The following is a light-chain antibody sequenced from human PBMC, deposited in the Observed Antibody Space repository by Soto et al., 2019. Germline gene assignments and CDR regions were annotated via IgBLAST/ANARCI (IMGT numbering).Light chain of an antibody. Sequence: DLQMTQSPSSLSASLGDRVTITCRASHSIVFYLNCYQQKPGQAPKLLIYGASIWQSGVPSRFSGSGYATDFSLTISSLQPEDFATYYCQQYNKNSWTFGHGTKVDIK. V-gene: IGKV1-39*01. CDR1: HSIVFY. CDR2: GAS. CDR3: QQYNKNSWT. J-gene: IGKJ1*01.